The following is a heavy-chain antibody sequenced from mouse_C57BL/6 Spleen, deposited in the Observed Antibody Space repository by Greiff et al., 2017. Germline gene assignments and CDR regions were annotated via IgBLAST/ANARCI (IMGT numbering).Heavy chain of an antibody. CDR2: IHPSDSDT. D-gene: IGHD1-1*01. Sequence: VQLQQPGAELVKPGASVKLSCKASGYTFTSYWMHWVKQRPGQGLEWIGRIHPSDSDTNYNQKFKGKATLTVDKSSSTAYMQLSSLTSEDSAVYYCAMDITTVVATRYFDVWGTGTTVTVSS. V-gene: IGHV1-74*01. CDR3: AMDITTVVATRYFDV. CDR1: GYTFTSYW. J-gene: IGHJ1*03.